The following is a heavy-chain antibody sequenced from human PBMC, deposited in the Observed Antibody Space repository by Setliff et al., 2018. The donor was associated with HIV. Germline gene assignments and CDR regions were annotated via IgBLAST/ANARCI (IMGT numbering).Heavy chain of an antibody. Sequence: ASVKVSCKASGYTFTSYDINWVRQATGQGLEWMGWMNPNSGNTGYAQKFQGRVTMTRNTSISTAYMELSSLRSEDTAVYYCARGNIPYISIIRGSAWLDPWGQGALVTVSS. CDR2: MNPNSGNT. D-gene: IGHD3-10*01. CDR3: ARGNIPYISIIRGSAWLDP. V-gene: IGHV1-8*02. J-gene: IGHJ5*02. CDR1: GYTFTSYD.